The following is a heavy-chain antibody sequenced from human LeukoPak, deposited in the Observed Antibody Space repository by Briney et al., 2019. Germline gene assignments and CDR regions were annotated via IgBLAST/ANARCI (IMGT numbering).Heavy chain of an antibody. CDR3: ARDDYNTLGYNFHH. CDR1: GVTFADHA. V-gene: IGHV3-9*01. Sequence: GGSLRLSCVASGVTFADHAMHWVRRAPGQGLEWVTGINWNNDGIVYAASVKGRFTVSRDNAKNTLYLQMNGLRPEDTAFYYCARDDYNTLGYNFHHWGQGTLVTVSS. J-gene: IGHJ1*01. CDR2: INWNNDGI. D-gene: IGHD1-1*01.